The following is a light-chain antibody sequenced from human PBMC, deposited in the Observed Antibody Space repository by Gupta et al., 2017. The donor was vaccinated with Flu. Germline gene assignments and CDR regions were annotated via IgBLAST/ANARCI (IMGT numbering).Light chain of an antibody. Sequence: PTTQSASSGNRVTLTCRAGRYMGNYMAWYHKKPGKAPQLLVYEASRLATGVPSRFSGSGSGTDFSLTITSLQPEDFATYYCRQHNTFILTFGRGTKVEIK. CDR3: RQHNTFILT. J-gene: IGKJ4*01. CDR1: RYMGNY. CDR2: EAS. V-gene: IGKV1-5*03.